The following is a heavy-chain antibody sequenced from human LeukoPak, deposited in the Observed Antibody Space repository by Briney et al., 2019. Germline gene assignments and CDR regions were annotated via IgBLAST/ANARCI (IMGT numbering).Heavy chain of an antibody. CDR2: INRSGGST. CDR1: GYTFTSYY. J-gene: IGHJ5*02. Sequence: ASVKVSCKASGYTFTSYYMHWVRQAPGQGLEWMGIINRSGGSTSYAQKFQGRVTMTRDTSTSTVYMELSSLRSEDTAVYYCASQRLRRDWFDPWGQGTLVTVSS. CDR3: ASQRLRRDWFDP. V-gene: IGHV1-46*01. D-gene: IGHD4-17*01.